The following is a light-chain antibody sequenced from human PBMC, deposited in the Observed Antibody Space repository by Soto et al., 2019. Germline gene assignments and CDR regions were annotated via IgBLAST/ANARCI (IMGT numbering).Light chain of an antibody. Sequence: LDVSAGDIVSINCRASQAISSYLAWYQQKPGRAPKLLIYAASTLQSGVPSRFSGSGSGTEYTLTLPTLHPEDSATYYCQQLNSYPLTLAQSTRLEIK. CDR3: QQLNSYPLT. V-gene: IGKV1-9*01. CDR1: QAISSY. CDR2: AAS. J-gene: IGKJ5*01.